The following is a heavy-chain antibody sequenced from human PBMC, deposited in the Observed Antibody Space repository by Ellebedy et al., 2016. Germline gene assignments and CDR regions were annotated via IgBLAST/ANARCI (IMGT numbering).Heavy chain of an antibody. Sequence: GGSLRLXCAASGFTLEDHAMHWVRQAPGKGLKWVAGIYWNGGNTDYAASVKGRFTISRDSAKTSLFLQMNSLRVEDTAFYYCTKDVSPGGCDYWGQGILVTVSS. D-gene: IGHD3-10*01. CDR3: TKDVSPGGCDY. V-gene: IGHV3-9*01. CDR1: GFTLEDHA. CDR2: IYWNGGNT. J-gene: IGHJ4*02.